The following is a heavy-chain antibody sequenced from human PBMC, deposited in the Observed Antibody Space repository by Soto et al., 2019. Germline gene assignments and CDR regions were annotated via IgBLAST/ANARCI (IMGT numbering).Heavy chain of an antibody. CDR3: ARDGGRFYDILTASYYYYGMDV. V-gene: IGHV3-74*01. Sequence: EVQLVESGGGLVQPGGSLRLSCAASGFTFSSYWMHWVRQAPGKGLVWVSRINSDGSSTSYADPVKGRFTISRDNAKNTLYLQMNSLRAEDTAVYYCARDGGRFYDILTASYYYYGMDVWGQGTTVTVSS. D-gene: IGHD3-9*01. CDR2: INSDGSST. J-gene: IGHJ6*02. CDR1: GFTFSSYW.